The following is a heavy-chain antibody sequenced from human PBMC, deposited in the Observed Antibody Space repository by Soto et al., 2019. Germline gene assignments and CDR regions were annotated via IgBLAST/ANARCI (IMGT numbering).Heavy chain of an antibody. CDR3: ARAFTVGVTVDY. V-gene: IGHV1-69*02. J-gene: IGHJ4*02. D-gene: IGHD1-26*01. Sequence: QVQLVQSGAEVKKPGSSVKVSCKASGGTFSSYTISWVRQAPGQGLEWMGRIIPILGIANYAQKFQGRVTTXAXXTTTTAYMELSSLRSEDTAVYYCARAFTVGVTVDYWGQGTLVTVSS. CDR2: IIPILGIA. CDR1: GGTFSSYT.